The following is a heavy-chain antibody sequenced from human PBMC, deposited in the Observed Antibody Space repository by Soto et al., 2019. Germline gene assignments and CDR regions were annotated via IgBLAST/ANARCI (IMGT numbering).Heavy chain of an antibody. J-gene: IGHJ4*02. CDR2: ISYDGSKK. D-gene: IGHD6-19*01. CDR1: GFTFSSYA. V-gene: IGHV3-30*01. CDR3: ARDNAPVAGTSLPGY. Sequence: GGSLRLSCAASGFTFSSYAMHWVRQVPGKGLEWVTLISYDGSKKFYADSVKGRFTISRDQSKNTLYLQMNSLRAEDTASYYCARDNAPVAGTSLPGYWGQGTLVTVSS.